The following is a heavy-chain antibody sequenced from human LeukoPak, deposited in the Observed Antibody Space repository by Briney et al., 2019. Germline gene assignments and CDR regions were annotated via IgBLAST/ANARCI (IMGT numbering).Heavy chain of an antibody. J-gene: IGHJ4*02. CDR2: TYYRSKWYN. Sequence: PSQTLSLTCAISGDSVSSNSAAWNWIRQSPSRGLEWLGRTYYRSKWYNEYTASVKSRTSINADTSKNQFSLQLKSVTPEDTAVYYCARFDYGAPDYWGQGTLVTVSS. CDR3: ARFDYGAPDY. CDR1: GDSVSSNSAA. D-gene: IGHD3-16*01. V-gene: IGHV6-1*01.